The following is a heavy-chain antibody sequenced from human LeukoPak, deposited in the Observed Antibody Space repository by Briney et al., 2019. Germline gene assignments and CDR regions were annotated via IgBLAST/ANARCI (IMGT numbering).Heavy chain of an antibody. CDR3: AKLWFGEPQYYFDY. V-gene: IGHV3-23*01. J-gene: IGHJ4*02. Sequence: GGSLRLSXAASGFTFSSYAMSWVRQAPGRGLEWVSAISGSGGSTYYADSVKGRFTISRDNSKNTLYLQMNSLRAEDTAVYYCAKLWFGEPQYYFDYWGQGTLVTVSS. CDR2: ISGSGGST. CDR1: GFTFSSYA. D-gene: IGHD3-10*01.